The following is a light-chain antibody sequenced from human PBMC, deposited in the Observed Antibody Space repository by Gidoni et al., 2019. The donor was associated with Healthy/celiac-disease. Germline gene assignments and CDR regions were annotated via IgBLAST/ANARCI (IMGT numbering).Light chain of an antibody. CDR2: EGS. J-gene: IGLJ2*01. Sequence: QSALTQPASVSGSPGQSITISCTGTSSDVGSYNLVSWYQQHPGKAPKLMIYEGSKRPPGVSNRFSGSKSGNTASLTISGLQAEDEDDYYCCSYAGSPYVVFGGGTKLTVL. V-gene: IGLV2-23*01. CDR3: CSYAGSPYVV. CDR1: SSDVGSYNL.